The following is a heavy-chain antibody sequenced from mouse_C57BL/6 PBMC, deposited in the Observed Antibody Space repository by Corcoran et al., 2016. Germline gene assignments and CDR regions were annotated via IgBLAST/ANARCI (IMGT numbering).Heavy chain of an antibody. J-gene: IGHJ4*01. Sequence: QVQLKQSGAELVRPGASVKLSCKASGYTFTDYYINWVKQRPGQGLEWIARIYPGSGNTYYNEKFKGKATLTAEKSSSTAYMQLSSLTSEDSAVYFCARNYDGSSYLDDLGQGTSVTVSS. CDR2: IYPGSGNT. D-gene: IGHD1-1*01. CDR1: GYTFTDYY. CDR3: ARNYDGSSYLDD. V-gene: IGHV1-76*01.